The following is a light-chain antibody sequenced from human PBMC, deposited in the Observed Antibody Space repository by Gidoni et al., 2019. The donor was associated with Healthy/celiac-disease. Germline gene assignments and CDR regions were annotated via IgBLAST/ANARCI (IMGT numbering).Light chain of an antibody. CDR2: ADS. CDR1: NIGSNR. J-gene: IGLJ3*02. CDR3: QVWDSSSDHWV. Sequence: SYVLTPPPSVSVAPGQTARITCGGNNIGSNRVHWYQQKPGQAPVLVVYADSDRPSGIPERFSGSNSGNTATLTISRVEAGDEADSYCQVWDSSSDHWVFGGGTKLTVL. V-gene: IGLV3-21*02.